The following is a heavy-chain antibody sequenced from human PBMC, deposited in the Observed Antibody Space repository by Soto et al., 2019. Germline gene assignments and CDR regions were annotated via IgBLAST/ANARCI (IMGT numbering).Heavy chain of an antibody. D-gene: IGHD3-9*01. Sequence: EVQLVESGGGLVKPGGSLRLSCAASGFTFSNAWMSWVRQAPGKGLEWVGRIKSKTDGGTTDYAAPVKGRFTISRDDSKNTLYLQMNSLKTEDTAVYYCTTDQCDYDILTGYYKGGLDYWGQGTLVTVSS. CDR1: GFTFSNAW. J-gene: IGHJ4*02. CDR2: IKSKTDGGTT. V-gene: IGHV3-15*01. CDR3: TTDQCDYDILTGYYKGGLDY.